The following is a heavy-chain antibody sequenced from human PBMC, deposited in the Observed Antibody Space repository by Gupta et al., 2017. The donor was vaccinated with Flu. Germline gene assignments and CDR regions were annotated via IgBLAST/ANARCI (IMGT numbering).Heavy chain of an antibody. J-gene: IGHJ4*02. CDR3: ASGEMLDFDY. V-gene: IGHV1-2*02. D-gene: IGHD3-10*02. Sequence: QVQLVQSGAEVKKPGASVKVSCKASGYSFIGSYIHWVRQAPGQGLEWMGWMNPNTGGTLYAENFQGRVTMTRDTSISTAYMDLSNLRPHDTAVYFCASGEMLDFDYWGQGTLVTVSS. CDR1: GYSFIGSY. CDR2: MNPNTGGT.